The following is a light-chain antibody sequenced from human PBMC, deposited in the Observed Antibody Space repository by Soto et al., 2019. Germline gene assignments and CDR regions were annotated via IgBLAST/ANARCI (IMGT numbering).Light chain of an antibody. Sequence: SSELTQPPSVSVAPGKTARITCGGNNIGSKSVHWYQQKPGQAPVLVIYYDSDRPSGIPERFSGSNSGNTATLTISRVEAGDEADYYCQVWDSSSDHPVFGGGTKLTDL. CDR2: YDS. CDR3: QVWDSSSDHPV. V-gene: IGLV3-21*04. CDR1: NIGSKS. J-gene: IGLJ2*01.